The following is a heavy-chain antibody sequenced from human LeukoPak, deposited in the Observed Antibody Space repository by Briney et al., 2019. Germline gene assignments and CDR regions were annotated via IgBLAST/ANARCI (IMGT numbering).Heavy chain of an antibody. J-gene: IGHJ4*02. CDR2: IIPIPGIA. CDR3: ARDDAAAAGEED. CDR1: AGTFSSYA. Sequence: SSVQFSCKASAGTFSSYAISCVLQAPGQGLEWMGRIIPIPGIANYAQSFQGRVTITADKSTSTAYMELSSLRSADTAVYYCARDDAAAAGEEDWGQGTLVTVSS. V-gene: IGHV1-69*04. D-gene: IGHD6-13*01.